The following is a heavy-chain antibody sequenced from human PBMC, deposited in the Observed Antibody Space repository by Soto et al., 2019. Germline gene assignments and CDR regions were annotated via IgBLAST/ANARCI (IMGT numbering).Heavy chain of an antibody. CDR2: IIPIFGTA. V-gene: IGHV1-69*13. Sequence: GASVKVSCKASGGTFSSYAISWVRQAPGQGLEWMGGIIPIFGTANYAQKFQGRVTITADESTSTAYMELSSLRSEDTAVYYCARAVRPTRELLRGFDYWGQGTLVTVSS. CDR1: GGTFSSYA. CDR3: ARAVRPTRELLRGFDY. D-gene: IGHD1-26*01. J-gene: IGHJ4*02.